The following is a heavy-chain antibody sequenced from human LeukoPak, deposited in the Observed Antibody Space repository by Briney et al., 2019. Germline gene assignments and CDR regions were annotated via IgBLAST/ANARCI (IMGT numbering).Heavy chain of an antibody. CDR1: GFTSSIYW. D-gene: IGHD3-3*01. Sequence: PGGSLRLSCAASGFTSSIYWMSWVPPAPRKGLGWVANIKHNGDELNYVDSVEDRFTSSRDNAKKSLYLHMTGLRTEDTAVHYCARELRTFDSWGQGTLWTVSS. J-gene: IGHJ4*02. V-gene: IGHV3-7*01. CDR2: IKHNGDEL. CDR3: ARELRTFDS.